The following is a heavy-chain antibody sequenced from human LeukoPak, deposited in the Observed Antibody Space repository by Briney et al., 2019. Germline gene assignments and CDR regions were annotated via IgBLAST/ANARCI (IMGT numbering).Heavy chain of an antibody. J-gene: IGHJ4*02. V-gene: IGHV4-39*01. CDR3: ARLWYYYDSSGYYSPSFDH. CDR1: GGSISSSSYY. Sequence: SETLSLTCTVSGGSISSSSYYWGWIRQPPGKGLEWIGSIYYSGSTYYNPSLKSRVTISVDTSKNQFSLKLSSVTAADTAVYYCARLWYYYDSSGYYSPSFDHWGQGTLVTVSS. D-gene: IGHD3-22*01. CDR2: IYYSGST.